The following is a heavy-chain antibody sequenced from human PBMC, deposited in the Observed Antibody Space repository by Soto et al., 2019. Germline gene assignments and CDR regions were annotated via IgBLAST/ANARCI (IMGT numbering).Heavy chain of an antibody. J-gene: IGHJ5*02. CDR3: ARDTSWNDLVWWFDH. CDR1: GYSFMSHY. Sequence: QVQLVQSGAEVKKPGASVKISCKAFGYSFMSHYMHWVRQAPGQGLEWMGTVHPGGINTGYAQKFQGRVTMTTDTSTSTVYMELTSLTYDDTAVYYCARDTSWNDLVWWFDHWGQGTLVTVSS. CDR2: VHPGGINT. V-gene: IGHV1-46*03. D-gene: IGHD1-1*01.